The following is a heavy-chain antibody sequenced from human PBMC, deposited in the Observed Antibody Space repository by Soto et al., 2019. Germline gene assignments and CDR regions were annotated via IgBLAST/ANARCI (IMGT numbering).Heavy chain of an antibody. CDR1: GFTFSSYA. CDR2: ISGNGGST. Sequence: PGGSLRLSCSASGFTFSSYAMHWVRQAPGKGLEYVSAISGNGGSTYYADSVKGRFAISRDNSKSTLYLQMNSLRAEDTAVYYCAKGGRDYYDSSGYYSLSYWGQGALVTVSS. D-gene: IGHD3-22*01. CDR3: AKGGRDYYDSSGYYSLSY. V-gene: IGHV3-64*04. J-gene: IGHJ4*02.